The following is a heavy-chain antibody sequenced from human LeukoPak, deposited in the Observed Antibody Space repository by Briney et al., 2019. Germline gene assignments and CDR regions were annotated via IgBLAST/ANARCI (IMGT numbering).Heavy chain of an antibody. J-gene: IGHJ3*02. V-gene: IGHV3-74*01. Sequence: PGGSLRLSCAASGFTFSNYWMHWVRQAPGKGLVWVSRINSDGINTSYADSVKGRFTISRDNSKNTLYLQMNSLRVDDTAVYYCARDMLGAFDNWGQGTMVTASS. CDR3: ARDMLGAFDN. CDR1: GFTFSNYW. D-gene: IGHD2-8*01. CDR2: INSDGINT.